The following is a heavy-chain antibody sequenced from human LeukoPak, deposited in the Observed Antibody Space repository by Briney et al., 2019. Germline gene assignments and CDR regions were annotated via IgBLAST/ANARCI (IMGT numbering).Heavy chain of an antibody. D-gene: IGHD1-1*01. V-gene: IGHV1-69*05. CDR3: AREWNNWFDP. J-gene: IGHJ5*02. Sequence: GAPVKVSCKASGGTFSSYAISWVRQAPGQGLEWMGRIIPIFGTANYAQKFQGRVTITTDESTSTAYMELSSLRSEDTAVYYCAREWNNWFDPWGQGTLVTVSS. CDR1: GGTFSSYA. CDR2: IIPIFGTA.